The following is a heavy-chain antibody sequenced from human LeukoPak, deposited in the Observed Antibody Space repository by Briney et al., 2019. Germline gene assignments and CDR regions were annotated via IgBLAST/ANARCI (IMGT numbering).Heavy chain of an antibody. CDR3: AKDGGIGKGAFDI. V-gene: IGHV3-23*01. CDR1: GFSFSSYA. J-gene: IGHJ3*02. Sequence: GGSLRLSCAASGFSFSSYAMSWVRQAPGKGLEWVPFISGSGGSTYYTDSVKGRFTISRDNSKNTLYLQMYSLRVEDTAVYYCAKDGGIGKGAFDIWGQGTMVTVSS. CDR2: ISGSGGST. D-gene: IGHD2-15*01.